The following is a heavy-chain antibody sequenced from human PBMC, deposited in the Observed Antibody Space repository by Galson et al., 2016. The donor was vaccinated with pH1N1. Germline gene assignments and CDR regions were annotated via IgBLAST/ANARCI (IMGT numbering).Heavy chain of an antibody. CDR3: ARRYFDL. J-gene: IGHJ2*01. Sequence: SLRLSCAASGFTFSSYWMHWVRQAPGKGLEWVANIKQDGSELYYVGSVKGRFTISRDNAKSSLYLQMSSLRAEDTAVYYCARRYFDLWGRGTLVTVSS. CDR1: GFTFSSYW. CDR2: IKQDGSEL. V-gene: IGHV3-7*01.